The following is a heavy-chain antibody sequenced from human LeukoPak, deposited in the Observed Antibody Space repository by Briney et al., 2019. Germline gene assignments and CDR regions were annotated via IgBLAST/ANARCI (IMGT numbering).Heavy chain of an antibody. J-gene: IGHJ4*02. CDR1: GGSFSGYY. D-gene: IGHD7-27*01. V-gene: IGHV4-34*01. Sequence: PSETLSLTCAVYGGSFSGYYWSWIRQPPGKGLEWIGEINHSGSTNYNPSLKSRVTISVDTSKNQFSLKLSSVTAADTAVYYCARGETTGEYYFDYWGQGTLVTVSS. CDR3: ARGETTGEYYFDY. CDR2: INHSGST.